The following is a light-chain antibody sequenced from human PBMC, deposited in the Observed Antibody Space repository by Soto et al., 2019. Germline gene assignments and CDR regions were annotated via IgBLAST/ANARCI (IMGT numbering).Light chain of an antibody. CDR2: AAS. CDR3: DQANSFSLT. Sequence: DIQMTQSPSSVSASVGDRVTITCRASQGISSWLAWYQQKPGKAPKLLIYAASSLQSGIPSRFGGSGSWTYFTLTIGSLQPEGFAAYYCDQANSFSLTFGGGTKVESK. J-gene: IGKJ4*01. CDR1: QGISSW. V-gene: IGKV1-12*01.